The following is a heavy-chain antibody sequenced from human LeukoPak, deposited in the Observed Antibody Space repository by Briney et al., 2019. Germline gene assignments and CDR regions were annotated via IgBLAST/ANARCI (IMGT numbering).Heavy chain of an antibody. Sequence: GGSLRLSCAASGFTFSSYAMHWVRQAPGKGLEWVAVISYDGSNKYYADSVKGRFTISRGNSKNTLYLQMNSLRAEDTAVYYCASRIRCSFDYWGQGTLVTVSS. CDR2: ISYDGSNK. D-gene: IGHD3-3*01. CDR1: GFTFSSYA. CDR3: ASRIRCSFDY. J-gene: IGHJ4*02. V-gene: IGHV3-30-3*01.